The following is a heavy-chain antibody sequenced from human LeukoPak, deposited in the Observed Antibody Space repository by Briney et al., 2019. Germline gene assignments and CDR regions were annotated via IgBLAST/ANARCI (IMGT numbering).Heavy chain of an antibody. CDR3: AREVVTTGYYYYYYGMDV. V-gene: IGHV1-46*01. Sequence: GASVNVSCKASGYTFTSYYMHWVRQAPGQGLEWMGIINPSGGSTSYAQKFQGRVTMTRDTSTSTVYMELSSLRSEDTAVYYCAREVVTTGYYYYYYGMDVWGQGTTVTVSS. D-gene: IGHD2-15*01. CDR1: GYTFTSYY. J-gene: IGHJ6*02. CDR2: INPSGGST.